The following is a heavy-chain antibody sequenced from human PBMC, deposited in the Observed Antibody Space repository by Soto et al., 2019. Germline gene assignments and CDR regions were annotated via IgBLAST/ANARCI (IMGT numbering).Heavy chain of an antibody. Sequence: QVQLQESGPGLVKPSETLSLTCTVSGGSISSGGYYWSWIRQHPGKGLEWIGYIYHSGSTYYNPSLMSRITISVDTSKNQFSLKLSSVTAADTAVYYCARATYASGSNFDYWGQGTLVTVSS. D-gene: IGHD3-10*01. CDR2: IYHSGST. CDR1: GGSISSGGYY. J-gene: IGHJ4*02. CDR3: ARATYASGSNFDY. V-gene: IGHV4-31*03.